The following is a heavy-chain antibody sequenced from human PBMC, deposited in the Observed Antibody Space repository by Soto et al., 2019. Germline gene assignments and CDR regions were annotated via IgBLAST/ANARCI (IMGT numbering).Heavy chain of an antibody. D-gene: IGHD6-13*01. V-gene: IGHV3-53*01. J-gene: IGHJ3*02. Sequence: GGSLRLSCAASGFTVSSNYMSWVRQAPGKGLEWVSVSYSGGSTYYADSVKGRFTISRDNSKNTLYLQMNSLRAEDTAVYYCARPKGGSRVSWGAFDIWGQGTMVTVSS. CDR1: GFTVSSNY. CDR3: ARPKGGSRVSWGAFDI. CDR2: SYSGGST.